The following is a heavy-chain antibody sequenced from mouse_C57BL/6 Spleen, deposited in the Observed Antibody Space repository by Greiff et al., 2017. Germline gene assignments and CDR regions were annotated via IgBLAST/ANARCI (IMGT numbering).Heavy chain of an antibody. CDR3: ARYTTVVATDYYAMDY. CDR2: IDPNSGGT. V-gene: IGHV1-72*01. Sequence: VQLQQSGAELVKPGASVKLSCKASGYTFTSYWMHWVKQRPGRGLEWIGRIDPNSGGTKYNEKFKSKATLTVDKPSSTAYMQLSSLTSEDSAVYYCARYTTVVATDYYAMDYWGQGTSVTVSS. J-gene: IGHJ4*01. CDR1: GYTFTSYW. D-gene: IGHD1-1*01.